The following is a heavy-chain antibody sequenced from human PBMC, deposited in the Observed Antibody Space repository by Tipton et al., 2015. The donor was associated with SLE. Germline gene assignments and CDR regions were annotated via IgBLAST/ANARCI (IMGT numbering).Heavy chain of an antibody. CDR1: GFTFSSYS. V-gene: IGHV3-21*01. CDR3: ARGERWYTDPADY. CDR2: ISSSSSYI. D-gene: IGHD6-13*01. Sequence: SLRLACAASGFTFSSYSMNWVRQAPGKGLEWGSSISSSSSYIYYADSVKGRFTISRDNAKNSLYLQMNSLRAEGTAVYYCARGERWYTDPADYWGQGTLDAVSS. J-gene: IGHJ4*02.